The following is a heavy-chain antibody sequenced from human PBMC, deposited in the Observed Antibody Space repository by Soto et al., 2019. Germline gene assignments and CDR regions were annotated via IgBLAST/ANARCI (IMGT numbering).Heavy chain of an antibody. D-gene: IGHD2-2*01. CDR1: GFTLSNYG. J-gene: IGHJ4*02. CDR2: ISYDGSNK. CDR3: AKGVWCSRTSCYDGHFDY. Sequence: GGSLRLSCAASGFTLSNYGMHWVRQAPGKGLEWVAVISYDGSNKYYADSVKGRFTISRDNSKNTLYLQMSSLRPEDTAVYYCAKGVWCSRTSCYDGHFDYWGQGTLVTVSS. V-gene: IGHV3-30*18.